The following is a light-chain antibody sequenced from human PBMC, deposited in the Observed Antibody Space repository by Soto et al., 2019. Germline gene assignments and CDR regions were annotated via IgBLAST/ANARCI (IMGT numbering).Light chain of an antibody. CDR2: DNN. CDR3: QSYDSSLSAPYV. J-gene: IGLJ1*01. V-gene: IGLV1-40*01. Sequence: QSVLTQPPSVSGAPGQRITISCTGSSSNIGAHSDVYWYQHLPGTAPKLLIYDNNNRPSAVPDRFSGSKSGTSASLAITGLQADDEADYYCQSYDSSLSAPYVFGTGTKLTV. CDR1: SSNIGAHSD.